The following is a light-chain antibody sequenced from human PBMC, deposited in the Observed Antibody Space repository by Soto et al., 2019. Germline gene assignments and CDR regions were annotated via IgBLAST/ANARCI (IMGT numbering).Light chain of an antibody. V-gene: IGKV3-20*01. Sequence: EIVLTQSPGTLSLSPGERATLSCRASQSVSSSFLAWFQQKPGQAPRLLIYGASSRATGIPDRFSGSGSGTDFTLTISRLEPEDFAVYYCHQYASYPQTFGQGTKVEIK. CDR1: QSVSSSF. CDR3: HQYASYPQT. J-gene: IGKJ1*01. CDR2: GAS.